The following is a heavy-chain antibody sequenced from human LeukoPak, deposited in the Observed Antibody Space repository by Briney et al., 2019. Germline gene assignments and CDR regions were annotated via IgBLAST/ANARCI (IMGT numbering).Heavy chain of an antibody. D-gene: IGHD6-13*01. CDR2: IIPIFGTA. CDR1: GYTFTSYG. Sequence: VASVKVSCKASGYTFTSYGISWVRQAPGQGLEWMGGIIPIFGTANYAQKFQGRVTITADKSTSTAYMELSSLRSEDTAVYYCARVRRRSWTENADAFDTWGQGTMVTVSS. CDR3: ARVRRRSWTENADAFDT. J-gene: IGHJ3*02. V-gene: IGHV1-69*06.